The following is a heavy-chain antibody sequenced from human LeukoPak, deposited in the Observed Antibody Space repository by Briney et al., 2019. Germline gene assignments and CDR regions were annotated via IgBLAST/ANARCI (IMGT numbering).Heavy chain of an antibody. D-gene: IGHD2-15*01. CDR1: GFTFSSYW. CDR3: AREVDRSFGY. J-gene: IGHJ4*02. V-gene: IGHV3-7*01. Sequence: PGGSLRLSCAASGFTFSSYWMSWVRQAPGKGPEWVANINQESTETYYVDSVRGRFTISRDNAKNSLSLQMNSLRVEDTAVYYCAREVDRSFGYWGQGNLVTVSS. CDR2: INQESTET.